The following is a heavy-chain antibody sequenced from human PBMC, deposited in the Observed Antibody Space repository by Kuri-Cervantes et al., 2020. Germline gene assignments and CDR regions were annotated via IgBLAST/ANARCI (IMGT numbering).Heavy chain of an antibody. D-gene: IGHD1-14*01. CDR1: GSTFSSYS. CDR2: ISSSSSYI. J-gene: IGHJ6*02. Sequence: GGSLRLSCAASGSTFSSYSMNWVRQAPGKGLEWVSSISSSSSYIYYADSVKGRFTISRDNAKNSLYLQMNSLRAEDTAVYYCARDWDRTTLYYYYGMDVWGQGTTVTVSS. CDR3: ARDWDRTTLYYYYGMDV. V-gene: IGHV3-21*01.